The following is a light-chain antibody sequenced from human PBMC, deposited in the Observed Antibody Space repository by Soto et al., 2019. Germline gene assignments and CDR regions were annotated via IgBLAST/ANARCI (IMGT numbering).Light chain of an antibody. CDR1: GGSIASNF. J-gene: IGLJ1*01. CDR3: QSYDSSLSGYV. Sequence: NFMLTQPQSVSESPGRTVTISCTRSGGSIASNFVQWYQQRPGSAPTTVIYEDKVRPSGVPDRFSGAIDSSSNSASLTISGLKTEDEADYYCQSYDSSLSGYVFGTGTKLTVL. V-gene: IGLV6-57*04. CDR2: EDK.